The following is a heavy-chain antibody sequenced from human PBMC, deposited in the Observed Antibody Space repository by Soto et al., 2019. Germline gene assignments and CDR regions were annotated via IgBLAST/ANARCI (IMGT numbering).Heavy chain of an antibody. CDR2: ISGFNDDT. CDR1: GYTFTSYG. J-gene: IGHJ5*02. CDR3: ARSGSYYPARNWFGP. V-gene: IGHV1-18*01. Sequence: QVQLVQSGAEMKKPGASVKVSCKASGYTFTSYGISWVRQAPGQGLEWMGWISGFNDDTNHAQKLQGRVTMTKDTSTSTAYMELRSLKFDDTAVYYGARSGSYYPARNWFGPWGQGTLVTVSS. D-gene: IGHD3-10*01.